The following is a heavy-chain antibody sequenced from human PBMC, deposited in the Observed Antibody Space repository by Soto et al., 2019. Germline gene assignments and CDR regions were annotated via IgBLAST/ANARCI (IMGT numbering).Heavy chain of an antibody. J-gene: IGHJ6*01. V-gene: IGHV5-51*01. CDR2: IYPGDSDT. CDR3: ARQGSNGAYYYYGMDG. CDR1: GYRFSSYW. D-gene: IGHD2-8*01. Sequence: GESLKISCKGSGYRFSSYWIAWVRQMPGKGLEWMGIIYPGDSDTRYSPSFQGQVTMSVDKSNNTAYLHWSSLKASDTAMYYCARQGSNGAYYYYGMDGWGRGTTVTVSS.